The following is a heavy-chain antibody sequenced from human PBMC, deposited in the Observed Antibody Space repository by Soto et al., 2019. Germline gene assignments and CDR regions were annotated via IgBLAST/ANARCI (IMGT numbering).Heavy chain of an antibody. CDR2: ISGSGGTT. CDR3: AKDRSSTSCYAFDY. Sequence: GGSLRLSCAASGFTFTTAAINWARQAPGKGLEWVSAISGSGGTTHYADSVKGRFTISRDNSKNTLYLQMNSLRVEDTAVYYCAKDRSSTSCYAFDYWGQGSLVTVSS. J-gene: IGHJ4*02. CDR1: GFTFTTAA. V-gene: IGHV3-23*01. D-gene: IGHD2-2*01.